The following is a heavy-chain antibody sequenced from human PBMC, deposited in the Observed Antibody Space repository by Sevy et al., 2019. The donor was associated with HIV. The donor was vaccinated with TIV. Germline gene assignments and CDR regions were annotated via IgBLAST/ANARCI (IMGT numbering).Heavy chain of an antibody. CDR2: IIPIFGTA. D-gene: IGHD3-22*01. CDR1: GGTFSSYA. J-gene: IGHJ4*02. Sequence: ASVKVSCKASGGTFSSYAISWVRQAPGQGLEWMGGIIPIFGTANYAQKFQGRVAITADKSTSTAYMELSSLRSEDTAVYYCARANYDSSGYYYRYFDYWGQGTLVTVSS. CDR3: ARANYDSSGYYYRYFDY. V-gene: IGHV1-69*06.